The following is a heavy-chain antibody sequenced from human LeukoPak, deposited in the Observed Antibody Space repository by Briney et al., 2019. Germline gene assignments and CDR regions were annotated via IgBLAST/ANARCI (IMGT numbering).Heavy chain of an antibody. V-gene: IGHV4-39*01. CDR1: GGSISSSSYY. D-gene: IGHD4-17*01. CDR2: IYYSGST. J-gene: IGHJ3*02. CDR3: VSHYNDYGDYGAFDI. Sequence: PSETLSLTCTVSGGSISSSSYYWGWIRQPPGKGLEWIGSIYYSGSTYYNPSLKSRVTKSVDTSKNQFSLKRSSVTAADTAVYYCVSHYNDYGDYGAFDIWGQGTMVTVSS.